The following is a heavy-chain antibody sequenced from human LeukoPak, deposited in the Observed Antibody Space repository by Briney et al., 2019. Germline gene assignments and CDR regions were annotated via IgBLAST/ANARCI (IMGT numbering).Heavy chain of an antibody. CDR2: IYYRGGT. CDR1: GGSISTYF. CDR3: ARGDAAMNPVRN. D-gene: IGHD5-18*01. Sequence: PSETLSLTCTVSGGSISTYFWSWIRQPPGKGLEWIGYIYYRGGTSYNPSLKSRVNIAVDTSKNQISLRLNSVTAADTAMYYCARGDAAMNPVRNWGQGTLVTVSS. J-gene: IGHJ4*02. V-gene: IGHV4-59*01.